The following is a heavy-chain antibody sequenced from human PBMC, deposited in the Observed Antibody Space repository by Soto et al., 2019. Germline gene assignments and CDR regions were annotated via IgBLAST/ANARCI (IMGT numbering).Heavy chain of an antibody. Sequence: QLQLQESGSGLVKPSQTLSLTCAVSGGSISSGGYSWSWIRQPPGKGLEWIGYIYHRGSTYYNPSLKSGVTMSVDRSKNQFSLKLSFVSAADTAVYYRARDPSGSRYFDIWGRGTLVTVSS. CDR1: GGSISSGGYS. CDR2: IYHRGST. V-gene: IGHV4-30-2*01. CDR3: ARDPSGSRYFDI. J-gene: IGHJ2*01. D-gene: IGHD3-10*01.